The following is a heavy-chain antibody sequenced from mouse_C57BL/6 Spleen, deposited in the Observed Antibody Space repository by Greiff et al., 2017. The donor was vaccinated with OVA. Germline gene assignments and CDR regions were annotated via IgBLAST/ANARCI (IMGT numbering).Heavy chain of an antibody. Sequence: EVKLQESGPGLVKPSQSLSLTCSVTGYSITSGYYWNWIRQFPGNKLEWMGYISYDGSNNYNPSLKNRISITRDTSKNQFFLKLNSVTTEDTATYYCAREGGYGYYPFDYWGQGTTLTVSS. J-gene: IGHJ2*01. CDR3: AREGGYGYYPFDY. V-gene: IGHV3-6*01. CDR1: GYSITSGYY. CDR2: ISYDGSN. D-gene: IGHD2-3*01.